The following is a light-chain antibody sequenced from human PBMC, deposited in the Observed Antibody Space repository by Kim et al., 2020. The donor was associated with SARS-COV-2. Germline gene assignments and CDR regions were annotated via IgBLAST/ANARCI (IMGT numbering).Light chain of an antibody. CDR2: GAS. CDR3: QQYTNWPRT. CDR1: QSVSTN. V-gene: IGKV3-15*01. Sequence: VSAGERATLSCRASQSVSTNLVWYQHKPGQAPRLLIYGASTRATGIPARFSGSGSGTEFTLTISSLQSEDFAVYYCQQYTNWPRTFGQGTKVDIK. J-gene: IGKJ1*01.